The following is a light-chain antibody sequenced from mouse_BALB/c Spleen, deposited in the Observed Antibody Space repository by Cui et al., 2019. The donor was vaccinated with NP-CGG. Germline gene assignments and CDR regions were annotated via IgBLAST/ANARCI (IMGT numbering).Light chain of an antibody. CDR1: TGAVTTNNY. CDR3: ALWYSNHWV. CDR2: GTN. Sequence: AVVTQASALTTSPGETVTLTCRSSTGAVTTNNYANWVQEKPDHFFTGLIGGTNNRAPGVPARFSGSLIGDKAALTITGAQTEDEAIYFCALWYSNHWVFGGGTKLNVL. V-gene: IGLV1*01. J-gene: IGLJ1*01.